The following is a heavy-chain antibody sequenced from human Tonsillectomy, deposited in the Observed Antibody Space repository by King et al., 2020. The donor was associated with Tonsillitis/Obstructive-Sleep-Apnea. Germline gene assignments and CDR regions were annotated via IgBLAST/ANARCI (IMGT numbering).Heavy chain of an antibody. V-gene: IGHV1-18*01. D-gene: IGHD3-3*01. CDR3: AKTADGIYYDFWSGYYLYMDV. J-gene: IGHJ6*03. CDR2: ISAYNGNT. Sequence: VQLVESGAEVKKPGASVKVSCKASGYTFTSYGISWVRQAPGQGLECVGWISAYNGNTNHEQQLQGRVTMTTDTSTSTAYMELRSLRSDDTAVYYCAKTADGIYYDFWSGYYLYMDVWGKGTTVTVSS. CDR1: GYTFTSYG.